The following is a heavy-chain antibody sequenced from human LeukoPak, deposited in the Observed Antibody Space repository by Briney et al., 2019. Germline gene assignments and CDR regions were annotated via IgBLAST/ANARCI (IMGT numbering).Heavy chain of an antibody. V-gene: IGHV3-23*01. CDR2: ISGSGENT. D-gene: IGHD3-16*02. CDR1: GFTFSSYA. J-gene: IGHJ4*02. Sequence: PGGSLTLSCAASGFTFSSYAMSWVRQAPGKGLEWVSAISGSGENTNYADSVKGRFTMSRDNSRNMLYLQMNSLRDEDTAKYYCAKTVLGSYSYQGGDYWGQGTLVTVSS. CDR3: AKTVLGSYSYQGGDY.